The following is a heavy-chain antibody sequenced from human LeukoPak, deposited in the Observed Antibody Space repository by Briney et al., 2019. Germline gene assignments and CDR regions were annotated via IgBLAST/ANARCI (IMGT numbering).Heavy chain of an antibody. Sequence: SETLSLTCTVSGGSINNDESYWTWIRQSPGKGLEWIGYVYYSGSTYYNPSLKNRVTVSLDTSKNQFFLKVTSVTVADTAVYFCARLGDVEVNGGTLDYWGRGTLVTVSS. CDR2: VYYSGST. V-gene: IGHV4-30-4*01. J-gene: IGHJ4*02. D-gene: IGHD3-16*01. CDR1: GGSINNDESY. CDR3: ARLGDVEVNGGTLDY.